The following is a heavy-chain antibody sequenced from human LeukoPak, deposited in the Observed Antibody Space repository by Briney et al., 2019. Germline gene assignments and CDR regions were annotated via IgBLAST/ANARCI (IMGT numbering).Heavy chain of an antibody. CDR2: IYTSGST. D-gene: IGHD3-22*01. CDR3: ARETYYYDSSGYSINYYYYYRDV. V-gene: IGHV4-61*02. CDR1: GGSISSGSYY. J-gene: IGHJ6*03. Sequence: SETLSLTCTVSGGSISSGSYYWSWIRQPAGKGLEWIGRIYTSGSTNYNPSLKSRVTISVDTSKNQFSLKLSSVTAADTAVYYCARETYYYDSSGYSINYYYYYRDVWGKGTTVTISS.